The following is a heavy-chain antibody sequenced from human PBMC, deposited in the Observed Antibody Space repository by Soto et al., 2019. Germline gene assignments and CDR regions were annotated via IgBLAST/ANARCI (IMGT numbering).Heavy chain of an antibody. CDR3: AKDIEGFGELLIWYFDL. CDR1: GFTFSSYA. V-gene: IGHV3-23*01. J-gene: IGHJ2*01. D-gene: IGHD3-10*01. CDR2: ISGSGGST. Sequence: EVQLLESGGGLVQPGGSLRLSCAASGFTFSSYAMSWVRQAPGKVLEWVSAISGSGGSTYYADSVKGRFTISRDNSKNTLYLQMTSLRAEDTAVYYCAKDIEGFGELLIWYFDLWGRGTLVTVSS.